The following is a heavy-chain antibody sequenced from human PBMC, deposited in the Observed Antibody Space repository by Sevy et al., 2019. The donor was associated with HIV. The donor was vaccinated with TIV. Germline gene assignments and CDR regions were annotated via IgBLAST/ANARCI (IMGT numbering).Heavy chain of an antibody. J-gene: IGHJ4*02. V-gene: IGHV3-73*01. D-gene: IGHD1-26*01. CDR1: GFTFSGSA. Sequence: GGSLRLSCAASGFTFSGSAMHWVRQASGKGLEWVGRIIMKANAYATSYATSVKGRFTVSRDDSKNTAYLQMNNLKTEDTALYYCAYSGSSSEGYYFDYWGQGTLVTVSS. CDR3: AYSGSSSEGYYFDY. CDR2: IIMKANAYAT.